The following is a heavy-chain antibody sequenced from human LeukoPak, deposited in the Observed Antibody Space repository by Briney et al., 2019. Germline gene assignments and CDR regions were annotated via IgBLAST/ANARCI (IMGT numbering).Heavy chain of an antibody. CDR2: IYYSGST. CDR1: GGSISSDY. D-gene: IGHD3-10*01. Sequence: SETLSLTCTVSGGSISSDYWSWIRQPPGKGLEWIGYIYYSGSTNYNPSLKSRVTISVDTSKNQFSLKLSSVTAADTAVYYWGRELGGHLNWFEPLGQGTLVTVSS. V-gene: IGHV4-59*08. J-gene: IGHJ5*02. CDR3: GRELGGHLNWFEP.